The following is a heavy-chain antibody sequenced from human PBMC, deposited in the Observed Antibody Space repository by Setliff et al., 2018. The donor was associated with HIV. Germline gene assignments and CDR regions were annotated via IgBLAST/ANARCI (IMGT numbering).Heavy chain of an antibody. Sequence: SETLSLTCAMYGDSFGDFYWNWIRQAPGKGLEWIVELNDRGHINYNPSLKSRVTISQDTSKRQFSLKVSSVTAADTAVYYCARILVAAAGTGFDPWGQGILVTVSS. D-gene: IGHD6-13*01. CDR1: GDSFGDFY. V-gene: IGHV4-34*01. CDR2: LNDRGHI. CDR3: ARILVAAAGTGFDP. J-gene: IGHJ5*02.